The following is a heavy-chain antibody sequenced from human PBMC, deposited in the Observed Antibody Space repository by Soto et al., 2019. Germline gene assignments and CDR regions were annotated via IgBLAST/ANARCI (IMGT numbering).Heavy chain of an antibody. CDR1: GFSFSSYG. CDR2: ISYDGSNK. CDR3: AKDTYYHDSSGYYVFDY. D-gene: IGHD3-22*01. V-gene: IGHV3-30*18. J-gene: IGHJ4*02. Sequence: GSLRLSCAASGFSFSSYGMHWVRQTPGKGLKWVAGISYDGSNKYYVDSMKGRLTISRDNSKNTLDLQMNSLRAEDTAVYYCAKDTYYHDSSGYYVFDYWGQGTLVTVSS.